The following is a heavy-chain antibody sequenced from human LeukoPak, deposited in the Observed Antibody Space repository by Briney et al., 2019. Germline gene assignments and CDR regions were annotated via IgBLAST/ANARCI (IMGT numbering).Heavy chain of an antibody. Sequence: SETLSLTCTVSGDSVSSYYWSWLRQPPGKGLEWSGYIYNSGRTNYNPSLKSRVTISGDTSNNQFSLKLSSVTAADTAVYYCARGAGWYLYWGQGTLVTVSS. CDR2: IYNSGRT. J-gene: IGHJ4*02. CDR3: ARGAGWYLY. CDR1: GDSVSSYY. V-gene: IGHV4-59*02. D-gene: IGHD6-19*01.